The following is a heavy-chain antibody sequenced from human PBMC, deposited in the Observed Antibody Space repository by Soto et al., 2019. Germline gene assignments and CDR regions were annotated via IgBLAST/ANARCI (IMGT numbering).Heavy chain of an antibody. D-gene: IGHD3-3*01. CDR3: ASRIVRFSWGYYGMDV. CDR2: INPSGGST. V-gene: IGHV1-46*01. CDR1: GYTFTSYY. Sequence: ASVKVSCKASGYTFTSYYMHWVRQAPGQGLEWMGIINPSGGSTSYAQKFQGRVTMTRDTSTSTVYMELSSLRSEDTAVYYCASRIVRFSWGYYGMDVWGQGTTVTVSS. J-gene: IGHJ6*02.